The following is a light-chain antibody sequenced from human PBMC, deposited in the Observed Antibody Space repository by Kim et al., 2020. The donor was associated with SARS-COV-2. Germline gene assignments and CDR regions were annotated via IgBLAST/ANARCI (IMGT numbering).Light chain of an antibody. CDR1: SSNIGSNS. CDR3: SAWDDSLSSWV. CDR2: RNN. V-gene: IGLV1-47*01. J-gene: IGLJ3*02. Sequence: QSVLTQPPSASETPGQRVTISCFGSSSNIGSNSVFWYQQLPGSAPKVLIYRNNQRPSGVPDRFSGSKSGTSASLAISGLRSEDEADYYCSAWDDSLSSWVFGGGTQLTVL.